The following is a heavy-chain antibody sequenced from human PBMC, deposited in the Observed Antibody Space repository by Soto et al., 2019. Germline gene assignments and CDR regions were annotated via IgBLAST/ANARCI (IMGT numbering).Heavy chain of an antibody. V-gene: IGHV1-69*01. D-gene: IGHD3-10*01. CDR2: IIPIFGTA. J-gene: IGHJ4*02. Sequence: QVQLVQSGAEVKKPGSSVKVSCKASGGTFSSYAISWVRQAPGQGLEWMGGIIPIFGTANYAQKFQGRVTITADESTSTAYMELSSLTSEDTAVYYCARWVYGSGSYSSDYWGQGTLVTVSS. CDR3: ARWVYGSGSYSSDY. CDR1: GGTFSSYA.